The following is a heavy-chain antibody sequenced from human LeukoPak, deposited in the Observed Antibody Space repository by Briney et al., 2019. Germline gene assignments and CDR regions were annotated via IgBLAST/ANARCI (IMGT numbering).Heavy chain of an antibody. CDR3: AKDSGWPFDY. J-gene: IGHJ4*02. CDR2: TSGNGAKT. CDR1: GFPFSSYA. V-gene: IGHV3-23*01. D-gene: IGHD6-19*01. Sequence: GGSLRLSCAASGFPFSSYAMSWVRQAPGKGLEWVSATSGNGAKTYYADSVKGRFTISRDNSRDTLYLQMNSLRAEDTAVYYCAKDSGWPFDYWGQGTLVTVSS.